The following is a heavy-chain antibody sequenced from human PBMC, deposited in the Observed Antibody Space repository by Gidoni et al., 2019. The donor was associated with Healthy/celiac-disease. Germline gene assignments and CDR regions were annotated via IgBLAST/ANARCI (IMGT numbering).Heavy chain of an antibody. Sequence: RVTISVDTSKNQFSLKLSSVTAADTAVYYCARGWMVRGVPLMSYFDYWGQGTLVTVSS. CDR3: ARGWMVRGVPLMSYFDY. J-gene: IGHJ4*02. D-gene: IGHD3-10*01. V-gene: IGHV4-34*01.